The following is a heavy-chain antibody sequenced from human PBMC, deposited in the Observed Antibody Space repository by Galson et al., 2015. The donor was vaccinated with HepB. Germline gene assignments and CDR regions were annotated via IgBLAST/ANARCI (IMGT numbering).Heavy chain of an antibody. D-gene: IGHD2-15*01. CDR2: IIPIFGTA. CDR1: GGTFSSYA. CDR3: ARGRKVVAALRDAFDI. V-gene: IGHV1-69*13. J-gene: IGHJ3*02. Sequence: SVKVSCKASGGTFSSYAISWVRQAPGQGLEWMGGIIPIFGTANYAQKFQGRVTITADESTSTAYMELSSLRSEDTAVYYCARGRKVVAALRDAFDIWGQGTMVTVSS.